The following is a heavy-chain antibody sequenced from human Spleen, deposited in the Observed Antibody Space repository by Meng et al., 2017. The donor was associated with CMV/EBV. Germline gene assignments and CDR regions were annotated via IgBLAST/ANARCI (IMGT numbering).Heavy chain of an antibody. J-gene: IGHJ6*02. CDR3: ARDRGYSSSSWYYYGMDV. Sequence: GGSLRLSCAASGFTFSSYWMSWVRQAPGKGLEWVANIKQDGSEKYYVDSVKGRFTISRDNAKNSLYLQMNSLRAEDTAVYYCARDRGYSSSSWYYYGMDVWGQGTTVTVSS. V-gene: IGHV3-7*01. CDR1: GFTFSSYW. D-gene: IGHD6-6*01. CDR2: IKQDGSEK.